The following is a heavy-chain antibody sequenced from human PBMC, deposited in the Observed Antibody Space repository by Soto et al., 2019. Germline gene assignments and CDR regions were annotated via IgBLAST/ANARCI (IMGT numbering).Heavy chain of an antibody. CDR3: ARDPGYSYAYRPGYYYYGMDV. J-gene: IGHJ6*02. D-gene: IGHD5-18*01. V-gene: IGHV3-48*01. CDR2: ISSSSSTL. Sequence: GSLRLSCAASGFTFSSYNMNWVRQAPGKGLEWVSYISSSSSTLYYADSVKGRFTISRDNAKNSLYLQMNSLRAEDTAVYYCARDPGYSYAYRPGYYYYGMDVWGQGTTVTVSS. CDR1: GFTFSSYN.